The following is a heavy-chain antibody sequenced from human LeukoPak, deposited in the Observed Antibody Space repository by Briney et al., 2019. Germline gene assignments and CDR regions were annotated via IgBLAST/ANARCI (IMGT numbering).Heavy chain of an antibody. CDR2: IYYSGST. D-gene: IGHD6-13*01. CDR3: ARGGSSSSLNHLDY. J-gene: IGHJ4*02. CDR1: GGSISSYY. V-gene: IGHV4-59*01. Sequence: PSETLSLTCTVSGGSISSYYWSWIRQPPGEGLEWIGYIYYSGSTNYNPSLKSRITMSVDTSKNQFSLNLSSVTAADTAVYYCARGGSSSSLNHLDYWGQGTLVTVSS.